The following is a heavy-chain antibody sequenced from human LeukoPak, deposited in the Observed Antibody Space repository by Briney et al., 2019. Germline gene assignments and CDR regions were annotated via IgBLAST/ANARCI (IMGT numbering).Heavy chain of an antibody. CDR2: ITGGSDYI. CDR3: AKFKGHYGDSEYYFDY. CDR1: GFTFSRYS. D-gene: IGHD3-10*01. Sequence: GGSLRLSCAASGFTFSRYSVNWVRQAPGKGLEWVSCITGGSDYIFYADSVRGRFTISRDNAKNPLYLQMNSLRAEDTAVYYCAKFKGHYGDSEYYFDYWGQGTLVTVSS. J-gene: IGHJ4*02. V-gene: IGHV3-21*01.